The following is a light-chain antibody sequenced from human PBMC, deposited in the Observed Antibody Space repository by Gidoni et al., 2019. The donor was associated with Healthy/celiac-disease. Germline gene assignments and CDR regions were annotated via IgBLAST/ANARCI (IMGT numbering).Light chain of an antibody. V-gene: IGKV3-11*01. Sequence: DIVLTQPPATLSLSPGERATLSCRASQSVSSYLAWYQQKPGQAPRLLIYDASNRATGIPARISGSGSWTDFTLTISSLEPEDFAVYYCQQRSNWPPLTFGGXTKVEIK. CDR3: QQRSNWPPLT. J-gene: IGKJ4*01. CDR2: DAS. CDR1: QSVSSY.